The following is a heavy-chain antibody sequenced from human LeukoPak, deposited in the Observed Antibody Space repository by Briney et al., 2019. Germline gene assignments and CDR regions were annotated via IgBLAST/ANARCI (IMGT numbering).Heavy chain of an antibody. Sequence: PGRSLRLSCAASGFTFDDYAMHWVRQAPGKGLEWVSGISWNSGSIGYADSVKGRFTISRDNAKNSLYLQMNSLRAEDTALHYCANSAGWGQGTLVTVSS. CDR3: ANSAG. V-gene: IGHV3-9*01. J-gene: IGHJ4*02. CDR1: GFTFDDYA. D-gene: IGHD3-10*01. CDR2: ISWNSGSI.